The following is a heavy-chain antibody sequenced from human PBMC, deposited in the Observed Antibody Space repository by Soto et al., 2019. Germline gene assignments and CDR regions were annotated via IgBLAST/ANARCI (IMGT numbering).Heavy chain of an antibody. Sequence: PSETLSLTCTVSAGSISSAYWSWIRQPPGKGLEWIGYMYKTGSTVYNPSLKFRVTISVDTSKNQFYLKVNSVTAADTAVYYCARSVFPWGRGTLVTVSS. CDR3: ARSVFP. J-gene: IGHJ5*02. CDR1: AGSISSAY. CDR2: MYKTGST. V-gene: IGHV4-59*01.